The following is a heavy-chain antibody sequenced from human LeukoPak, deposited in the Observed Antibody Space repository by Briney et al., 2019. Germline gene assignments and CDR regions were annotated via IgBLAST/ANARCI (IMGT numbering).Heavy chain of an antibody. Sequence: PSETLSLTCTVSGGSISSSSYYWDWIRQPPGEGLEWIGSIYYSGSTYYNPSLKSRVTISVDTSKNQFSLKLSSVTAADTAVYYCARHRLNSSGYYYTAFDIWGQGTMVTVSS. CDR3: ARHRLNSSGYYYTAFDI. CDR1: GGSISSSSYY. D-gene: IGHD3-22*01. J-gene: IGHJ3*02. V-gene: IGHV4-39*01. CDR2: IYYSGST.